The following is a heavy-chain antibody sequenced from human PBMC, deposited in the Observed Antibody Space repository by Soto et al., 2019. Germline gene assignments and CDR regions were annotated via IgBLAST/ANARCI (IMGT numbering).Heavy chain of an antibody. J-gene: IGHJ4*02. V-gene: IGHV6-1*01. CDR3: ARWVEVSLDYFDS. CDR2: TYYRSKWYN. CDR1: GDSVSTNSAT. D-gene: IGHD1-20*01. Sequence: SQTLSLTCAISGDSVSTNSATWDWIRQSQSRDLEWLGRTYYRSKWYNDYAVSVKGRITINPDTSNNQLSLQLNSVTPDDTAVYYCARWVEVSLDYFDSWGQGTPVTVSS.